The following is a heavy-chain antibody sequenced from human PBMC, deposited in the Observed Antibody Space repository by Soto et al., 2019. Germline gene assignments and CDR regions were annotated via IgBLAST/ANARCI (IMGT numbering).Heavy chain of an antibody. CDR1: GGSISGYY. D-gene: IGHD3-22*01. Sequence: AXETLSLTCAVDGGSISGYYWSWIRKPPGRGLEWIGEINHSGSTNYNPSLKSRVTISVDTSKNQFSLKLSSVTAADTAVYYCARGRQTQYYYDSSGYWLKYWGQGNLVTVSS. V-gene: IGHV4-34*01. CDR3: ARGRQTQYYYDSSGYWLKY. J-gene: IGHJ4*02. CDR2: INHSGST.